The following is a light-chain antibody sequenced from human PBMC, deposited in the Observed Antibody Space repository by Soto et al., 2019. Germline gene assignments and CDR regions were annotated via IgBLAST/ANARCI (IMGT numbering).Light chain of an antibody. Sequence: EIVLTQSPGTLSLSPVERATLSCMASQSISTNYVAWYQQKPGQAPRLLIYDASSRATGIPNRFSGSGSGTDFTLTISRLEPEDFAVFYCQQYGDSPTFGQGTKVDIK. CDR2: DAS. J-gene: IGKJ1*01. CDR3: QQYGDSPT. CDR1: QSISTNY. V-gene: IGKV3-20*01.